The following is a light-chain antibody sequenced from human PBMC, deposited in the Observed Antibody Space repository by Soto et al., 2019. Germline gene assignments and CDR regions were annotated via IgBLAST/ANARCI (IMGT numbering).Light chain of an antibody. V-gene: IGKV3-20*01. Sequence: EIVLTQSPGTLSLSPGEGATLSCRASQSVSSSYLVWYQQKHGQAPRLLIYGASSRATGIPDRFSGSGSGPDFTLTISRLEPEDFAVYYCQQYGSSSWTFGQGTKVEIK. CDR1: QSVSSSY. J-gene: IGKJ1*01. CDR3: QQYGSSSWT. CDR2: GAS.